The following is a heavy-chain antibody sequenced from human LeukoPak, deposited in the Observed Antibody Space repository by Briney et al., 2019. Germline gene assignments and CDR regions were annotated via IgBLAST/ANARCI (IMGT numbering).Heavy chain of an antibody. J-gene: IGHJ6*03. D-gene: IGHD3-10*01. CDR3: ARTLYGSGSYYNSNSDYYYYYMDV. V-gene: IGHV4-38-2*02. CDR1: GYSISSGYY. CDR2: IYHSGST. Sequence: SETLSLTCTVSGYSISSGYYWGWIRQPPGKGLEWIGSIYHSGSTYYNPSLKSRVTISVDTSKNQFSLKLSSVTAADTAVYYCARTLYGSGSYYNSNSDYYYYYMDVWGKGTTVTVSS.